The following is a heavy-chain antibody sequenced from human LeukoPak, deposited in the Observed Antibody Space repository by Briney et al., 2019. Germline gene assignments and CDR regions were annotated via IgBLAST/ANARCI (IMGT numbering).Heavy chain of an antibody. D-gene: IGHD3-10*02. CDR1: GYSISSGYY. Sequence: PSETLSLTCTVSGYSISSGYYWGWIRQPPGQGLEWIGSIYHSGSTYYKPSLKSRVTISVDTSKNQFSLKLSSVTAADTAVYYCARGHSGRGGIDPWGQGTLVTVSS. J-gene: IGHJ5*02. CDR3: ARGHSGRGGIDP. CDR2: IYHSGST. V-gene: IGHV4-38-2*02.